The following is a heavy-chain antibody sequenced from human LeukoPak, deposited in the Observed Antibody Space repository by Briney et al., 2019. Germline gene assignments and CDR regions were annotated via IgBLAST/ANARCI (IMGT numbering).Heavy chain of an antibody. J-gene: IGHJ4*02. CDR3: ARRQGTTLRFGY. Sequence: GASVKVSCKASGYTFTSYGISWVRQAPGQGLEWMGWISGYNGNTNYAQKLQGRVTMSTDTSTSTAYMELRSLRFDDTAAYYCARRQGTTLRFGYWGEGTLVTVSS. D-gene: IGHD1-1*01. CDR1: GYTFTSYG. V-gene: IGHV1-18*01. CDR2: ISGYNGNT.